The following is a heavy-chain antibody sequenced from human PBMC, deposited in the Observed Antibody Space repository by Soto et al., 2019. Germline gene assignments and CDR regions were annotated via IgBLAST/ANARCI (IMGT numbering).Heavy chain of an antibody. CDR2: IYYSGST. CDR1: GGSISSGGYY. J-gene: IGHJ4*02. Sequence: QVQLQESGPGLVKPSQTLSLTCTVSGGSISSGGYYWSWIRQHPGKGLEWIGYIYYSGSTYYNPSLQSRVTIPVDTSTNQFSLKLSSVTAADTAVYYCARGRSSTSPYPIGYWGQGPLVTVSS. V-gene: IGHV4-31*03. CDR3: ARGRSSTSPYPIGY. D-gene: IGHD2-2*01.